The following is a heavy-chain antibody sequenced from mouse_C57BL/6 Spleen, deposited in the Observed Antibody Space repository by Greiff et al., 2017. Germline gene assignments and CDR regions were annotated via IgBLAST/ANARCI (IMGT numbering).Heavy chain of an antibody. J-gene: IGHJ4*01. V-gene: IGHV5-4*01. CDR3: ASDQTDYDGPYAMDY. Sequence: EVQLQQSGGGLVKPGGSLKLSCAASGFTFSSYAMSWVRQTPEKRLEWVATISDGGSYTYYPDNVKGRFTISRDNAKNNLYLQMSHLKSEDTAMYYCASDQTDYDGPYAMDYWGQGTSVTVCS. CDR1: GFTFSSYA. CDR2: ISDGGSYT. D-gene: IGHD2-4*01.